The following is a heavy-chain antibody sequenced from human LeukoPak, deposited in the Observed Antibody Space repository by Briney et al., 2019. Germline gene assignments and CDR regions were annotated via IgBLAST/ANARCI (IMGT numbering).Heavy chain of an antibody. V-gene: IGHV1-2*02. CDR2: INPNSGVT. Sequence: VKVSFKASGYTFSVIYIHWVRQAPGQGLEWMGWINPNSGVTNYAQKLQGRVTITRDTSIDTAYMQLSRLRSDDTAVYYCAKDRYGDYEAPFHYYMDAWGRGTTVTVSS. CDR3: AKDRYGDYEAPFHYYMDA. D-gene: IGHD5-12*01. J-gene: IGHJ6*03. CDR1: GYTFSVIY.